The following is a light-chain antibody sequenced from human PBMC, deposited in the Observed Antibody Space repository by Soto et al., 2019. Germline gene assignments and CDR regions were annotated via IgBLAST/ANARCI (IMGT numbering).Light chain of an antibody. CDR2: KAS. V-gene: IGKV1-5*03. J-gene: IGKJ1*01. CDR1: QSISSW. Sequence: DMQMTQAASTLSAYVGDRVTITCRASQSISSWLAWYQQKPGKAPKLLIYKASSLESGVPSRFSGSGSGTEFTLTISSLQPDDFATYYCQQYNSYSRTFGQGTKVDIK. CDR3: QQYNSYSRT.